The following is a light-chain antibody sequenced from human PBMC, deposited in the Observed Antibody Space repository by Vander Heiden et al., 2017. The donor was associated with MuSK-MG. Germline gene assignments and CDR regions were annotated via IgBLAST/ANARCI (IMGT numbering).Light chain of an antibody. CDR1: QSVSSY. CDR2: GAS. Sequence: EIVMTQFPATLSVSPGERATLSCRASQSVSSYLDWYQQKPGQAPRLLIYGASTRDSGIPARFSGSGSGTEFTLTISSLQSEDFAVYYCQQDNNTPWTFGQGTKVEIK. V-gene: IGKV3-15*01. CDR3: QQDNNTPWT. J-gene: IGKJ1*01.